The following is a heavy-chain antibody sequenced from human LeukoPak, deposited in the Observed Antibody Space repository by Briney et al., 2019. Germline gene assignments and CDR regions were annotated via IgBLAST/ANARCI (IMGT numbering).Heavy chain of an antibody. D-gene: IGHD3-22*01. CDR2: ISGSGGST. V-gene: IGHV3-23*01. Sequence: GGSLRLSCAASGFTFSSYAMSWVRQAPGKGLEWVSAISGSGGSTYYADSVKGRFTISRDNSKNTLYLQMNSLRAEDTAVYYCARESHYYDSSGYHLDYWGQGTLVTVSS. CDR1: GFTFSSYA. J-gene: IGHJ4*02. CDR3: ARESHYYDSSGYHLDY.